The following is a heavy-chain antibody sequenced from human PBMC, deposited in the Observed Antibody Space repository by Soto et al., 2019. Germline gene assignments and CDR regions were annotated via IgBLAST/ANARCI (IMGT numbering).Heavy chain of an antibody. D-gene: IGHD3-10*01. V-gene: IGHV3-11*06. J-gene: IGHJ4*02. Sequence: PGGSLRLSCAASGFTFSDYYMSWIRQAPGKGLEWVSYISSSSSYTNYADSVKGRFTISRDNAKNSLYLQMNSLRAEDTAVYYCAVTRPYYILFDYWGQGTLVTVSS. CDR2: ISSSSSYT. CDR1: GFTFSDYY. CDR3: AVTRPYYILFDY.